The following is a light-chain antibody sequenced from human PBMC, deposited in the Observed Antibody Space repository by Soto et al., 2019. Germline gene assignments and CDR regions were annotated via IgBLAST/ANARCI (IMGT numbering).Light chain of an antibody. CDR1: QSISSY. Sequence: LTASLGDRVTSTCRASQSISSYLIWYQQKPGKAPKLLIYAASSLQCGVPSRFSGSGSGTDFTLTIRILQPEDFVTYYCRLTASLLRTLAEGTKVDIK. J-gene: IGKJ1*01. CDR2: AAS. V-gene: IGKV1-39*01. CDR3: RLTASLLRT.